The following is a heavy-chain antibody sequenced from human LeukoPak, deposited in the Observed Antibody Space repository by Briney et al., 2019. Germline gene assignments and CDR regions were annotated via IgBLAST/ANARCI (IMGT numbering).Heavy chain of an antibody. V-gene: IGHV1-18*01. CDR3: ARDQAYCSIITCPFDY. CDR2: ISTYNGNT. J-gene: IGHJ4*02. Sequence: ASVKVSCKASGYTFTSCGISWVRQAPGQGLEWVGWISTYNGNTNYAQKLWGRVTMTTDTSTSTAYMELRSLRSDNTAVYYCARDQAYCSIITCPFDYWGQGTLVTVSS. D-gene: IGHD2-2*01. CDR1: GYTFTSCG.